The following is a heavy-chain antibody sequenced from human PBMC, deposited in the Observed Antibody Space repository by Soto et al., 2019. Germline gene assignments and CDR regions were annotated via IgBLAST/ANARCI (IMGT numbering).Heavy chain of an antibody. J-gene: IGHJ4*02. D-gene: IGHD4-17*01. V-gene: IGHV1-69*12. CDR1: GGTFSSYA. CDR3: ARSPHDCGEFRPWY. Sequence: QVQLVQSGAEVKKPGSSVKVSCKASGGTFSSYATSWVRQAPGQGLEWMGGIIPIFGTANYAQKFQGRVTITADESTSTADMELSSLRSEDTAVYYCARSPHDCGEFRPWYWGQGTLVTVSS. CDR2: IIPIFGTA.